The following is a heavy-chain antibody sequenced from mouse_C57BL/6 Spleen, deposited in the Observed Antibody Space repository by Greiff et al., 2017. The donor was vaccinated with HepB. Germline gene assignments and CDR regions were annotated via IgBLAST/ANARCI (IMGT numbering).Heavy chain of an antibody. CDR3: AGITTVVATGDYFDY. J-gene: IGHJ2*01. Sequence: QVQLQQPGAELVRPGPSVKLSCKASGYTFTSYWMHWVKQRPGQGLEWIGVIDPSDSYTNYNQKFKGKATLTVDTSSSTAYMQLSSLTSEDSAVYYCAGITTVVATGDYFDYWGQGTTLTVSS. CDR2: IDPSDSYT. D-gene: IGHD1-1*01. CDR1: GYTFTSYW. V-gene: IGHV1-59*01.